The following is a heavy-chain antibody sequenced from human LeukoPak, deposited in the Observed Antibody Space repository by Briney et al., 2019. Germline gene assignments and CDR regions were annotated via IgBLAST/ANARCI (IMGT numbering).Heavy chain of an antibody. D-gene: IGHD3-10*01. Sequence: SETLSLTCTVSGGSISSYYWSWIRQPPGKGLEWIGYIYYSGSTNYNPSLKSRVTISVDTSKNQFSLKLSSVTAADTAVYYCARGFYGSGSYGFPRAVWFDPWGQGTLVTVSS. CDR2: IYYSGST. V-gene: IGHV4-59*01. J-gene: IGHJ5*02. CDR3: ARGFYGSGSYGFPRAVWFDP. CDR1: GGSISSYY.